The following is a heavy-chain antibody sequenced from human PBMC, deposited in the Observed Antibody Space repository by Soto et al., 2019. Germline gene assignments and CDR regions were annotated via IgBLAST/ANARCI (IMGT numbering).Heavy chain of an antibody. V-gene: IGHV2-5*01. J-gene: IGHJ5*02. CDR2: IYWNDDK. CDR1: GFSLSTSGVG. D-gene: IGHD6-13*01. Sequence: SGPTLVNPTQTLTLTCTFSGFSLSTSGVGVGWIRQPPGKALEWLALIYWNDDKRYSPSPKSRLTITKDTSKNLVVLTMTNMDPVDTATYYCAHSGSHYSSSWYVDRDGRFDPWGQGTLVTVSS. CDR3: AHSGSHYSSSWYVDRDGRFDP.